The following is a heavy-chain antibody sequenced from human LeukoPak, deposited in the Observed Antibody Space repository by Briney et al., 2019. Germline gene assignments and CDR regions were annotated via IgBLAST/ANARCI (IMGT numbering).Heavy chain of an antibody. D-gene: IGHD3-9*01. J-gene: IGHJ4*02. CDR2: ISYDGSNK. Sequence: PGGSLRLSCAASGFTFSSYGMNWVRKAPGRGLEWVAVISYDGSNKYYADSVKGRFTISRDNSKNTLYLQMNSLRAEDTAVYYCGTGILRYFDWLPFGDYWGQGTLVTVSS. CDR3: GTGILRYFDWLPFGDY. CDR1: GFTFSSYG. V-gene: IGHV3-30*03.